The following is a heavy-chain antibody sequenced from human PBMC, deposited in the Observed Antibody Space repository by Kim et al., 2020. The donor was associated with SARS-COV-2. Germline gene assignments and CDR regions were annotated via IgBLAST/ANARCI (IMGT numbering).Heavy chain of an antibody. Sequence: GGSLRLSCTAYGFTFSDYYMTWIRQAPGKGLEWISYISGSGSTISYADSVKGRFTISRDNARNSVFLQMDSLRAEDTAFYYCARSLLAVVADSYYMDVWG. CDR2: ISGSGSTI. D-gene: IGHD6-19*01. V-gene: IGHV3-11*01. CDR1: GFTFSDYY. J-gene: IGHJ6*03. CDR3: ARSLLAVVADSYYMDV.